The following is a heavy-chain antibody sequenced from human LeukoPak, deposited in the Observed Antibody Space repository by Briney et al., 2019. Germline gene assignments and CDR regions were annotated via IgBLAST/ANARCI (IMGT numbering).Heavy chain of an antibody. V-gene: IGHV4-59*08. CDR2: IYYSGST. CDR3: ARRKASHFDY. Sequence: PSETLSLTCTVSGGSISSYYWSWIRQPPGKGLEWIGYIYYSGSTNYNPSLKSRVTISVDTSQNQFSLKLSSVTAADTAVYYCARRKASHFDYWGQGTLVTVSS. J-gene: IGHJ4*02. CDR1: GGSISSYY.